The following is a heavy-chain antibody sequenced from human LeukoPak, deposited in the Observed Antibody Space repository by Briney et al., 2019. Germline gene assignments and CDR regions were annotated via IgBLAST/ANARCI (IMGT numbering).Heavy chain of an antibody. CDR3: ARDPRFRIAEIPFDY. CDR2: VFYSGTT. V-gene: IGHV4-39*02. D-gene: IGHD6-13*01. J-gene: IGHJ4*02. Sequence: PSETLSLTCTVSGGSISSSSYYWGWIHQPPGKGLEWIGSVFYSGTTYYNPSLKSRVTISVDTSKNQFSLKLSSVTAADTAVYYCARDPRFRIAEIPFDYWGQGTLVTVSS. CDR1: GGSISSSSYY.